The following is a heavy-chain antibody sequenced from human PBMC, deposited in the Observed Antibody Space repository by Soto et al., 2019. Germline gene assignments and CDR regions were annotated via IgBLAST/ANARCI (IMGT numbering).Heavy chain of an antibody. Sequence: TPFPPPAVSGGSLPTNKWWALVRQPPGQGLEWIGEIYRTGSTNYNPSLKSRVTTSLDKSENQFSLKVTSLTAADTAVYYCASRDPGTSVDYWGQGTLVTVSS. J-gene: IGHJ4*02. CDR2: IYRTGST. CDR3: ASRDPGTSVDY. D-gene: IGHD1-7*01. V-gene: IGHV4-4*02. CDR1: GGSLPTNKW.